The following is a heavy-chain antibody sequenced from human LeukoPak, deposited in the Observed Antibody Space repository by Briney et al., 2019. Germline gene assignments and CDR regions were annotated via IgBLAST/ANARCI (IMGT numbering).Heavy chain of an antibody. CDR1: GFTFSSYA. V-gene: IGHV3-23*01. CDR2: ISGSGGST. D-gene: IGHD2-21*02. CDR3: AKATEAYCGGDCYSPDY. Sequence: PGGSLRLSCAASGFTFSSYAMSWVRQAPGKGLEWVSAISGSGGSTYYADSVKGRFTISRDNSKNTLYLQMNSLRAEDTAVYYCAKATEAYCGGDCYSPDYWGQGTLVTVSS. J-gene: IGHJ4*02.